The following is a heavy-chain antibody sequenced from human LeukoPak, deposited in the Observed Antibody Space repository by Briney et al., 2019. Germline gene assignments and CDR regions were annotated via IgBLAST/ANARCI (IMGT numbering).Heavy chain of an antibody. CDR3: ARSRQVLRFLAAFDY. J-gene: IGHJ4*02. Sequence: PSETLSLTCAVYGGSFSGYYWSWIRQPPGKGLEWIGEINHSGSTNYNPSLKSRVTISVDTSKNQFSLKLSSVTAADTAVYYCARSRQVLRFLAAFDYWGQGTLVTVSS. CDR1: GGSFSGYY. V-gene: IGHV4-34*01. CDR2: INHSGST. D-gene: IGHD3-3*01.